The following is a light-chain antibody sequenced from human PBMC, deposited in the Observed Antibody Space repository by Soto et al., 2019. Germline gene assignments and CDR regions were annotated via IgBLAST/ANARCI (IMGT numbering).Light chain of an antibody. CDR1: QSISSW. V-gene: IGKV1-5*03. CDR3: QQYDSYPRT. J-gene: IGKJ1*01. Sequence: DIQMTQSPSTLSASVGDRVTITCRASQSISSWLAWYQQKPGKAPKLLIYKASSLESGVPSRFSGSGSGTEFTLTISSLQPVDFATYYCQQYDSYPRTLGQGTKVEIK. CDR2: KAS.